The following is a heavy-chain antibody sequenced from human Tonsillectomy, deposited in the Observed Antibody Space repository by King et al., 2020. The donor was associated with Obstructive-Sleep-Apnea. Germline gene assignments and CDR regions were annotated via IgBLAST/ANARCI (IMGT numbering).Heavy chain of an antibody. V-gene: IGHV3-30*02. CDR1: GFTFSTYG. CDR3: ARESTGGFDP. CDR2: IRSDGSTQ. Sequence: VQLVESGGGVVQPGRSLRLSCAASGFTFSTYGVHWVRRTPGKGLGWVAFIRSDGSTQYYAASVKGGFTISRDTSKKTVYLQMNSLRGEDTAVYYCARESTGGFDPWGQGTLVTVSS. D-gene: IGHD2-15*01. J-gene: IGHJ5*02.